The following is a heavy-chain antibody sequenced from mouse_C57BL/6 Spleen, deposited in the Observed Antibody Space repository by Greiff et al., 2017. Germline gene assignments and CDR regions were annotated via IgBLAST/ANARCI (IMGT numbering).Heavy chain of an antibody. CDR1: GFPFHDHY. D-gene: IGHD1-1*01. CDR3: VKAHFYGSSYGFAY. J-gene: IGHJ3*01. Sequence: TLMESGGGLVPPGASLGLPLAAFGFPFHDHYLTWVGQPPGKEPGGLAWIRSKAKGYTTESLASVKGRFPISRDNAQNILYLQMNTLRAEDSATYYCVKAHFYGSSYGFAYWGQGTLVTVSA. V-gene: IGHV7-4*01. CDR2: IRSKAKGYTT.